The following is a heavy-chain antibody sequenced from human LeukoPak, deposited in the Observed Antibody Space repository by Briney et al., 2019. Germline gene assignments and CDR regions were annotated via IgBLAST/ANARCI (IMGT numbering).Heavy chain of an antibody. CDR1: GGLISISTYY. V-gene: IGHV4-39*07. Sequence: SETLSLTCTVSGGLISISTYYWGWIRQPPGKGLEWIGSIYYSGSTYYNPSLKSRVTISVDTSKNQFSLKLSSVTAADTAVYYCARVPVSSKNWFDPWGQGTLVTVSS. J-gene: IGHJ5*02. CDR3: ARVPVSSKNWFDP. D-gene: IGHD6-19*01. CDR2: IYYSGST.